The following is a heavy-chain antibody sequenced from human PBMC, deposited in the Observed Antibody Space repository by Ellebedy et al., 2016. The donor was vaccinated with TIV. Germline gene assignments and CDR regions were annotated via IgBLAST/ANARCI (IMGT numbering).Heavy chain of an antibody. CDR3: AKDHRSSGWPAFDS. CDR1: GFTFSSYS. J-gene: IGHJ4*02. CDR2: ISSGTNFI. V-gene: IGHV3-21*01. D-gene: IGHD6-19*01. Sequence: GESLKISCAASGFTFSSYSMNWVRQAPGKGLEWVSSISSGTNFIYYADSVKGRFTISRDNAKNSLFLQMNSLRAEDTAVYYCAKDHRSSGWPAFDSWGQGTLVTVSS.